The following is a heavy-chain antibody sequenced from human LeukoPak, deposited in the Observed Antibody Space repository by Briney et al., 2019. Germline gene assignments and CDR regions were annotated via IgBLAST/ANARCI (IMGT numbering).Heavy chain of an antibody. V-gene: IGHV1-69*04. CDR3: ARAAIVANYYFDY. CDR2: IIPILGIA. Sequence: SVKVSCKASGGTFSSYAISWVRQAPGQGLEWMGRIIPILGIANYAQKFQGRVTITADKSTSTAYMELSSLRSEDTAVYYCARAAIVANYYFDYWGQGTLVTVSS. J-gene: IGHJ4*02. D-gene: IGHD5-12*01. CDR1: GGTFSSYA.